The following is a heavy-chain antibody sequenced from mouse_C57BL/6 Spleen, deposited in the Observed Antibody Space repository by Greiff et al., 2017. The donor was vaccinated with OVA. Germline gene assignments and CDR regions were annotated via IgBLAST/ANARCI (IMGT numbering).Heavy chain of an antibody. V-gene: IGHV1-50*01. CDR2: IDPSDSYT. CDR3: ASDYGKE. D-gene: IGHD1-1*01. Sequence: QVQLKQPGAELVKPGASVKLSCKASGYTFTSYWMQWVKQRPGTGLEWIGEIDPSDSYTNYNQKLKGKATLTVDPSSSTAYMQLSSLTSEDSAVYYWASDYGKEWGQGTTLTVSS. CDR1: GYTFTSYW. J-gene: IGHJ2*01.